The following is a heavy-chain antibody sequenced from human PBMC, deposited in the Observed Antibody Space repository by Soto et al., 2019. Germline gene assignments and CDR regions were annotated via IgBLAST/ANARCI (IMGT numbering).Heavy chain of an antibody. Sequence: GGSLRLSCAASGFTFDDYAMHWVRQAPGKGLEWVSGISWNSGSIGYADSVKGRFTISRDNAKNSLYLQMNSLRAEDTALYYCAKDIRSIAAAGRKNWYFDLWGRGTLVTVSS. CDR1: GFTFDDYA. CDR3: AKDIRSIAAAGRKNWYFDL. D-gene: IGHD6-13*01. J-gene: IGHJ2*01. CDR2: ISWNSGSI. V-gene: IGHV3-9*01.